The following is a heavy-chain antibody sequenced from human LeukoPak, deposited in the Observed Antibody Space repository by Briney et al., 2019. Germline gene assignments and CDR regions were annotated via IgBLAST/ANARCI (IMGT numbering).Heavy chain of an antibody. V-gene: IGHV1-69*13. CDR1: GGTFSSYA. D-gene: IGHD2-8*01. CDR3: AICTNGPRDAFDI. J-gene: IGHJ3*02. CDR2: IIPIFGTA. Sequence: GASVKVSCKASGGTFSSYAIIWVRQAPGQGLEWMGGIIPIFGTANYAQKFQGRVTITADESTSTAYMELSSLRSEDTAVYYCAICTNGPRDAFDIWGQVTMVTVS.